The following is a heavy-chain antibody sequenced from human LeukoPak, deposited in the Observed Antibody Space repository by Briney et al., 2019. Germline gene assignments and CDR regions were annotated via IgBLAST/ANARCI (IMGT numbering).Heavy chain of an antibody. J-gene: IGHJ5*02. CDR2: INHSGST. Sequence: SETLSLTCAVYGGSFSGYYWSWIHQPPGKGLEWIGEINHSGSTNYNPSLKSRVTISVDTSKNQFSLKLSSVTAADTAVYYCARVTITMVRGVRDPRHNWFDPWGQGTLVTVSS. CDR3: ARVTITMVRGVRDPRHNWFDP. D-gene: IGHD3-10*01. CDR1: GGSFSGYY. V-gene: IGHV4-34*01.